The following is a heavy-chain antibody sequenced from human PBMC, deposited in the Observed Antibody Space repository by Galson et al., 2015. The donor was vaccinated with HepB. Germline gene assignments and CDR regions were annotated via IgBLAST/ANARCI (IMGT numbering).Heavy chain of an antibody. D-gene: IGHD6-19*01. CDR2: IIPVFGTT. CDR3: AIHAQWLVQAHFHYGMDV. Sequence: SVKVSCKASRVIFSTYAFSWVRQAPGQGPEWMGGIIPVFGTTTYAQRFQGRLTIAADESTSTAYMELSSLRFEDTAVYYCAIHAQWLVQAHFHYGMDVWGQGTTVTVSS. V-gene: IGHV1-69*13. J-gene: IGHJ6*02. CDR1: RVIFSTYA.